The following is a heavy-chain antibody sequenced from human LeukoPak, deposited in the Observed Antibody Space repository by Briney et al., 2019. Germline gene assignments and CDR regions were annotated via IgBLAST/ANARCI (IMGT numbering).Heavy chain of an antibody. V-gene: IGHV3-23*01. Sequence: PGGSLRLSCAASGFTFSSYAMSWVRQAPGKGLEWVSAISGSGGSTYYADSAKGRFTISRDNSKNTLYLQMNSLRAEDTAVYYCAKDSSYSKVRKFDYWGQGTLVTVSS. J-gene: IGHJ4*02. CDR3: AKDSSYSKVRKFDY. CDR2: ISGSGGST. CDR1: GFTFSSYA. D-gene: IGHD4-11*01.